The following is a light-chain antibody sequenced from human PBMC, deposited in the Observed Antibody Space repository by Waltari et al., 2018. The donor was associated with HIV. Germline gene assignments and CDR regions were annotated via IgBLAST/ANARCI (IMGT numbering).Light chain of an antibody. V-gene: IGKV3-11*01. Sequence: EIVLTQSPATLSLSPGERATLSCRASQSVSSFLAWYQQKPGQAPRLLIYDTPKRATGIPARFSGSGSETDFTLTICSLEPEDFAVYYCQQRSSWPITFGQGTRLEIK. CDR2: DTP. J-gene: IGKJ5*01. CDR3: QQRSSWPIT. CDR1: QSVSSF.